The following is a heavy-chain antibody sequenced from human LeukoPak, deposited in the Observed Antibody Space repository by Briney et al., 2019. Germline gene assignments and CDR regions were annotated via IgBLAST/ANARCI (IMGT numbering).Heavy chain of an antibody. CDR1: GGSISSYY. D-gene: IGHD3-22*01. CDR3: ARQPSYYDSSGYYYDAFDY. J-gene: IGHJ4*02. V-gene: IGHV4-59*08. Sequence: TSETLSLTYTVSGGSISSYYWSWIRQPPGKGLEWIGYIYYSGSTNYNPSLKSRVTISVDTSKNQFSLKLSSVTAADTAVYYCARQPSYYDSSGYYYDAFDYWGQGTLVTVSS. CDR2: IYYSGST.